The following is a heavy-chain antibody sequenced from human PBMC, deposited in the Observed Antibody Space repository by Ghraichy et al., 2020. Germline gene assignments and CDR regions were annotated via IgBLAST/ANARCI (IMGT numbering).Heavy chain of an antibody. V-gene: IGHV3-23*01. Sequence: GGSLRLSCAASGFTFSSYAMSWVRQAPGKGLEWVSAISGGGSSTYYADSVRGRFTISRDNSDKKVYLQVDSLRAEDTAVYYCAKDWRETSGLGAFDVWGQGTMVTVSS. D-gene: IGHD3-22*01. CDR2: ISGGGSST. CDR3: AKDWRETSGLGAFDV. CDR1: GFTFSSYA. J-gene: IGHJ3*01.